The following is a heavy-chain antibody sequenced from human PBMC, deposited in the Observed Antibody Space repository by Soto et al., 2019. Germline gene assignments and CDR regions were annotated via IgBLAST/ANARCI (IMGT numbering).Heavy chain of an antibody. CDR3: ARGQRPSKYIAVAGNFYY. Sequence: QVQLVQSGAEVKKPGASVKCSCKASGYTFTSYGISWVRQAPGQGREWMGWISGYNGNTNYAQKLHGRVTMTTDTSTSAAYMGLRSLRSDDTAVYYCARGQRPSKYIAVAGNFYYWGQGTLVPLSS. J-gene: IGHJ4*02. CDR1: GYTFTSYG. D-gene: IGHD6-19*01. CDR2: ISGYNGNT. V-gene: IGHV1-18*01.